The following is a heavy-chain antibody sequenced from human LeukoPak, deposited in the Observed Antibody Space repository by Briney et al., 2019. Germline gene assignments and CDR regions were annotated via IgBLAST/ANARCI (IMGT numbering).Heavy chain of an antibody. V-gene: IGHV3-48*01. Sequence: GGSLRLSCAASGFTFSSYSMNWVRQAPGKGLEWVSYISSSSSTIYYADSVKGRFTISRDNAKNSLYLQMNSLRAEDTAVYYCARLATGYCSSTSCYARPYYYYGMDVWGQGTTVTVSS. J-gene: IGHJ6*02. CDR1: GFTFSSYS. D-gene: IGHD2-2*01. CDR3: ARLATGYCSSTSCYARPYYYYGMDV. CDR2: ISSSSSTI.